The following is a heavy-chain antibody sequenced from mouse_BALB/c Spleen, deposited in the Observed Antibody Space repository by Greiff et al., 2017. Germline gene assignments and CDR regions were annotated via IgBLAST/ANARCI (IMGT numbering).Heavy chain of an antibody. D-gene: IGHD2-1*01. CDR2: IYPYNGGT. Sequence: EVKLMESGPELVKPGASVKISCKASGYTFTDYNMHWVKQSHGKSLEWIGYIYPYNGGTGYNQKFKSKATLTVDNSSSTAYMELRSLTSEDSAVYYCANGNYVSWFAYWGQGTLVTVSA. CDR3: ANGNYVSWFAY. J-gene: IGHJ3*01. V-gene: IGHV1S29*02. CDR1: GYTFTDYN.